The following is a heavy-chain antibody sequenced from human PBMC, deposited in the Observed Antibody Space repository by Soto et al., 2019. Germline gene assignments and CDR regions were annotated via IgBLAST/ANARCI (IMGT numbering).Heavy chain of an antibody. D-gene: IGHD1-26*01. CDR2: IIPIFGTA. J-gene: IGHJ4*02. CDR3: AIRIVGAEGFDY. Sequence: GASVKVSCKASGGTFSSYAISWVRQAPGQGLEWMGGIIPIFGTANYAQKFQGRVTITADESTSTAYIELSSLRSEDTAVYYCAIRIVGAEGFDYWGQGTLVTVSS. CDR1: GGTFSSYA. V-gene: IGHV1-69*13.